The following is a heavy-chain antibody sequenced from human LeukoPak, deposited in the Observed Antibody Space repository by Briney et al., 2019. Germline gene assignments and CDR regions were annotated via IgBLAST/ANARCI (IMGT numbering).Heavy chain of an antibody. V-gene: IGHV4-39*01. Sequence: SETLSLTCTVSGGSISSSSYYWGWIRQPPGKGLEWIGNIYYSGSTYYNPSLKSRVSISVDTSKNQFSLKLSSVTAADTAVYHCASSSGWYLYFDYWGQGTLVTVSS. CDR3: ASSSGWYLYFDY. CDR1: GGSISSSSYY. CDR2: IYYSGST. D-gene: IGHD6-19*01. J-gene: IGHJ4*02.